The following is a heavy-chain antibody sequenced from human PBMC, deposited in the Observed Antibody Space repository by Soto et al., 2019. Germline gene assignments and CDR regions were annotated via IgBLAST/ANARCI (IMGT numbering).Heavy chain of an antibody. CDR2: INPNSGGT. Sequence: ASGKVSCKASGYTFTGYYMHWVRQAPGQGLEWMGWINPNSGGTNYAQKFQGWVTMTRDTSISTAYMELSRLRSDDTAVYYCAREKKGITIFGVVKPPHDPSTDHTPKYYYYYMDVWGKGTTVTV. CDR1: GYTFTGYY. D-gene: IGHD3-3*01. J-gene: IGHJ6*03. CDR3: AREKKGITIFGVVKPPHDPSTDHTPKYYYYYMDV. V-gene: IGHV1-2*04.